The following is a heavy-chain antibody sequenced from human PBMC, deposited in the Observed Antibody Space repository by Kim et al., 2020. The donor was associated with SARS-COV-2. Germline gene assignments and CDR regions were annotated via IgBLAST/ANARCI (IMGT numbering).Heavy chain of an antibody. D-gene: IGHD3-10*01. CDR2: ISGSAGRT. Sequence: GGSLRLSCAASGFTFSDYAMSWVRQAPGKGLEWVSVISGSAGRTNNADSVKGRFTISRDNSQNTLYLQMNSLRAEDTAVYYCAKSAVSGGSAVYYFDSWGQGTLVTVSS. CDR1: GFTFSDYA. CDR3: AKSAVSGGSAVYYFDS. V-gene: IGHV3-23*01. J-gene: IGHJ4*02.